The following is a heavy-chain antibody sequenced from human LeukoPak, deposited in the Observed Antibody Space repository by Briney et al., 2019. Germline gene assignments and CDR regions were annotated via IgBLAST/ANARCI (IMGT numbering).Heavy chain of an antibody. CDR2: IIPIFGTA. CDR3: ARDGGCSSTGCYRAEDAFDI. J-gene: IGHJ3*02. Sequence: SVKVSCKASGGTFSSYAISWVRQAPGQGLEWMGGIIPIFGTANYAQKFQGRVTITADESTSTAYMELSSLRSEDTAVYYCARDGGCSSTGCYRAEDAFDIWGQGTMVTVSS. V-gene: IGHV1-69*01. CDR1: GGTFSSYA. D-gene: IGHD2-2*02.